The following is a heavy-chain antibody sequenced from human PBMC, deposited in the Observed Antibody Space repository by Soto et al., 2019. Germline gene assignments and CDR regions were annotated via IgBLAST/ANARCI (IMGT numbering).Heavy chain of an antibody. Sequence: QVQLVQSGAEVKKPGASVMVSCKASGYTFTSSGITWVRQAPGQGLEWMGWISAYNGNTNYAQKLQGRVTMTIDTSTSTAYMELRSLRSDDTAVYYCARDWGHMTSYYFDNWGQGTLVTVSS. CDR2: ISAYNGNT. J-gene: IGHJ4*01. D-gene: IGHD3-9*01. CDR3: ARDWGHMTSYYFDN. CDR1: GYTFTSSG. V-gene: IGHV1-18*01.